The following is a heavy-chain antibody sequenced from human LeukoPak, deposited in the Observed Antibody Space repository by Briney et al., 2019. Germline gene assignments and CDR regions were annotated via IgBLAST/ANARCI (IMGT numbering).Heavy chain of an antibody. J-gene: IGHJ4*02. CDR2: IYHSGST. V-gene: IGHV4-4*02. CDR1: GGSISSCNW. Sequence: SETLSLTCAVSGGSISSCNWWSWVRQPPGKGLEWIGEIYHSGSTNYNPSLKSRVTISVDKSKNQFSLKLSSVTAADTAVYYCASYYYDSSGYRFDYWGQGTLVTVSS. CDR3: ASYYYDSSGYRFDY. D-gene: IGHD3-22*01.